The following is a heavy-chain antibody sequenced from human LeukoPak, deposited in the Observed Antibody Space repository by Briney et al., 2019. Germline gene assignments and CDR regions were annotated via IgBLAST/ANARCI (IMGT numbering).Heavy chain of an antibody. CDR2: INHSGST. D-gene: IGHD6-13*01. J-gene: IGHJ6*02. Sequence: SETLSLTCAVYGGSFSGYYWSWIRQPPGKGLEWIGEINHSGSTNYNPSLKSRVTISVDTSKNQFSLKLSSVTAADTAVYYCARGKIAAAGLRRYYYYGMDVWGQGTTVTVSS. CDR1: GGSFSGYY. V-gene: IGHV4-34*01. CDR3: ARGKIAAAGLRRYYYYGMDV.